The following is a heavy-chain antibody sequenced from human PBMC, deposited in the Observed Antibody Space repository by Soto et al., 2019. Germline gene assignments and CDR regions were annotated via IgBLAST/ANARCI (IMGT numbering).Heavy chain of an antibody. CDR1: GGSISSSNW. D-gene: IGHD1-20*01. J-gene: IGHJ6*02. Sequence: PSETLSLTCAVSGGSISSSNWWSWVRQPPGKGLGWIGEIYHSGSTNYNPSLKSRVTISVDKSKNQFSLKLSSVTAADTAVYYCARDRSGNWNYYYYGMDVWGQGTTVTVSS. CDR2: IYHSGST. CDR3: ARDRSGNWNYYYYGMDV. V-gene: IGHV4-4*02.